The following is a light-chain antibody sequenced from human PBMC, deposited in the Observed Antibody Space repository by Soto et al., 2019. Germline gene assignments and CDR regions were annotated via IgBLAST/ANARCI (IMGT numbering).Light chain of an antibody. CDR3: QQSHFYWT. CDR2: KAS. J-gene: IGKJ1*01. V-gene: IGKV1-5*03. Sequence: DIQMTQSPSTLPASVGDRVTITCRASQTIGDWLAWYQQKPGKVPKLLIYKASTLEGGVPSRFSGSGSGTEFTLTIISLQPDDFATYYCQQSHFYWTFGQGTKVEIK. CDR1: QTIGDW.